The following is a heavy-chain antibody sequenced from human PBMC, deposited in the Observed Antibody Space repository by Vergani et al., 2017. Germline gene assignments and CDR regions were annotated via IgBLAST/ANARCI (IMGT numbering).Heavy chain of an antibody. CDR3: ASGVPGYQLATQYFQH. CDR2: ISSSSSYR. D-gene: IGHD2-2*01. Sequence: EVQLVESGGGLVKPGGSLRLSCVASGFTFGSYSMNWVRQAPGKGLKWVSFISSSSSYRYYADSVKGRFTISRDNGEYSLLLQMNSLRPEDTAVYYCASGVPGYQLATQYFQHWGQGTLVTGSS. CDR1: GFTFGSYS. J-gene: IGHJ1*01. V-gene: IGHV3-21*01.